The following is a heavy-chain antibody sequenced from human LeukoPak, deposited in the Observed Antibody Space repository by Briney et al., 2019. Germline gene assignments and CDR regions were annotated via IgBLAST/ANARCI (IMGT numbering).Heavy chain of an antibody. CDR3: AGLKIAAADY. Sequence: PSETLSLTCTVSGASISSSGSYWGWIRQPPGKGLEWIGSIYYSGSTYYNPSLKSRVTISVDTSKNQFSLKLSSVTAADTAVYYCAGLKIAAADYWGQGTLVTVSS. CDR1: GASISSSGSY. D-gene: IGHD6-13*01. CDR2: IYYSGST. V-gene: IGHV4-39*01. J-gene: IGHJ4*02.